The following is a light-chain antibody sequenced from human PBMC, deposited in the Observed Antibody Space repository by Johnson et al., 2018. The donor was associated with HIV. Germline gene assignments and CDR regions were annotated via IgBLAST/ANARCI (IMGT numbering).Light chain of an antibody. CDR1: SSNIGNNY. V-gene: IGLV1-51*01. CDR3: GTWDTTLVVYV. CDR2: ENK. J-gene: IGLJ1*01. Sequence: QSVLTQPPSVSAAPGQKVTISCSGSSSNIGNNYVSWYQQLPGTSPKLLIYENKARPSGIPDRFSGPKSDTSATLAITGLQTGDEAEYYCGTWDTTLVVYVFGTGTKVTVL.